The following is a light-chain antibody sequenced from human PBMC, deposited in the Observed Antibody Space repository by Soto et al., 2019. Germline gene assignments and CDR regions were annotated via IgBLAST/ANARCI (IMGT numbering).Light chain of an antibody. CDR2: DNN. CDR1: SSNIGNIY. Sequence: QSVLTQPPSVSAAPGQKVTISCSGSSSNIGNIYLSWYQQFPGTAPKLLIYDNNKRPSGIPDRFSGSKSGTSATLGITGLQTGDEADYYCGTWDSSLSAVVFGGGTKLTVL. V-gene: IGLV1-51*01. J-gene: IGLJ2*01. CDR3: GTWDSSLSAVV.